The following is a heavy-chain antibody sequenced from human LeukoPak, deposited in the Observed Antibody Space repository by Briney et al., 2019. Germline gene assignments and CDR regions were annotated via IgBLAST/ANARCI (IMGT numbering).Heavy chain of an antibody. D-gene: IGHD5-12*01. CDR1: GFSFSSYG. Sequence: PEGSLRLSCAAPGFSFSSYGMHWVRQAPGKGLEWVAFIRYDGSHKYYADSVKGRFTISRDNSKNTLYLQMNSLRAEDTAVYYCAKGSGYEHNYYYYYMDVWGKGTTATISS. CDR3: AKGSGYEHNYYYYYMDV. CDR2: IRYDGSHK. J-gene: IGHJ6*03. V-gene: IGHV3-30*02.